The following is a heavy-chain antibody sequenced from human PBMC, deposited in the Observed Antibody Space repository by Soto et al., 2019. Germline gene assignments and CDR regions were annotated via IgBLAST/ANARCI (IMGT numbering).Heavy chain of an antibody. J-gene: IGHJ4*02. Sequence: QITLEESGPTLVKPTQTLTLTCSFSGFSLNTRGEGVGWIRQPPGKALEWLALIYWDDDKRYSPSLDYRLTITKDTSKNQVVLTMTNMDPVDTATYYCAHRGGMEYFDSWGQGPLVTVSS. V-gene: IGHV2-5*02. CDR1: GFSLNTRGEG. D-gene: IGHD3-16*01. CDR3: AHRGGMEYFDS. CDR2: IYWDDDK.